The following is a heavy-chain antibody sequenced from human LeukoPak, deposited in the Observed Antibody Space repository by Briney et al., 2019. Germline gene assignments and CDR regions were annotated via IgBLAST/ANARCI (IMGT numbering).Heavy chain of an antibody. V-gene: IGHV3-7*01. CDR2: IKQDVSEK. CDR3: ARVAVTHPHPDY. D-gene: IGHD4-11*01. CDR1: GFTLSKCD. Sequence: GGSLRLSCEVSGFTLSKCDMDWVRQAPGKGLEWVANIKQDVSEKYYVDSVKGRFTISRDNAKNSLYLQMNSLRAEDTAVYYCARVAVTHPHPDYWGQGTLVTVSS. J-gene: IGHJ4*02.